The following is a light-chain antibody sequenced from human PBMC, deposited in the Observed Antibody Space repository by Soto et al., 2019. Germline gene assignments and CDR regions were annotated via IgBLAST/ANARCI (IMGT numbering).Light chain of an antibody. CDR1: QSVSSY. V-gene: IGKV3-11*01. J-gene: IGKJ4*01. Sequence: EIVLTQSPATLSLSPGERATLSCRASQSVSSYFAWYQQKPAQAPRLLIYDASNRATGIPARFSGSGSGTDFTPTISSLEPEDFAVYYCQQRSNWPPGVTFGGGTKVEIK. CDR2: DAS. CDR3: QQRSNWPPGVT.